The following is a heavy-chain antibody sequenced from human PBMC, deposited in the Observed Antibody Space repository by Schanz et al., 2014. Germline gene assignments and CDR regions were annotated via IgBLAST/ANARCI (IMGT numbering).Heavy chain of an antibody. J-gene: IGHJ6*03. V-gene: IGHV3-23*04. D-gene: IGHD2-21*02. CDR3: ARPSDSSWYMDV. CDR1: GFTFSSYT. Sequence: VQLVESGGGLVKPGGSLRLSCAASGFTFSSYTMNWVRQAPGKGLEWVSAISGSGGSTVYADSVKGRFTISRDNAKNSLYLQMNSLRAEDTAVYYCARPSDSSWYMDVWGKGTTVTVSS. CDR2: ISGSGGST.